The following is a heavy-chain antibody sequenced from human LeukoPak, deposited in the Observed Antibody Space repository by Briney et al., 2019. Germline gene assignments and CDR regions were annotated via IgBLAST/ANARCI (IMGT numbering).Heavy chain of an antibody. CDR1: GFSFDDYA. CDR3: AKDLLDARHYYYYYMDV. J-gene: IGHJ6*03. V-gene: IGHV3-43D*03. D-gene: IGHD3-9*01. CDR2: ISWAGGDT. Sequence: PGGSLRLSCAASGFSFDDYAMHWVRQAPGKGLEWVSLISWAGGDTYYADSVKGRFTISRDNSKNTLYLQMNSLRAEDTAVYYCAKDLLDARHYYYYYMDVWGKGTTVTISS.